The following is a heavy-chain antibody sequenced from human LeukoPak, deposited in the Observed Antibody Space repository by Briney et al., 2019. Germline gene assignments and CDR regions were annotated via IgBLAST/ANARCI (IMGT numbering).Heavy chain of an antibody. CDR1: GGSISSGSYY. J-gene: IGHJ3*02. CDR3: ARDYPVVPYYYDSSGYYPGI. V-gene: IGHV4-61*02. CDR2: IYTSGST. Sequence: SETLSLTCTVSGGSISSGSYYWSWIRQPAGKGLEWIGRIYTSGSTNYNPSLKSRVTISVDTSKNQFSLKLSSVTAADTAVYYCARDYPVVPYYYDSSGYYPGIWGQGTMVIVSS. D-gene: IGHD3-22*01.